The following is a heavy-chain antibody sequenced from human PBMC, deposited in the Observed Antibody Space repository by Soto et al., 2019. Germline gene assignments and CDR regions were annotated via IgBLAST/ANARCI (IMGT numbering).Heavy chain of an antibody. CDR3: AKGYSSSWPDY. CDR1: GFTFSSYW. D-gene: IGHD6-13*01. Sequence: GSLRLSCAASGFTFSSYWMHWVRQAPGKGLVWVSRINSDGSSTSYADSVKGRFTSSRDNAKNTLYLQMNSLGAEDTAVYYCAKGYSSSWPDYWGQGTLVTVSS. V-gene: IGHV3-74*01. CDR2: INSDGSST. J-gene: IGHJ4*02.